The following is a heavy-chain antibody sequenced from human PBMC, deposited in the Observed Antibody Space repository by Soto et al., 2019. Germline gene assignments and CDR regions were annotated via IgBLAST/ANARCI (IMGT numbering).Heavy chain of an antibody. D-gene: IGHD1-1*01. CDR3: AKATREWNEVWDY. CDR2: IYYSGST. V-gene: IGHV4-59*01. J-gene: IGHJ4*02. CDR1: GGSISSYY. Sequence: SETLSLTCTVSGGSISSYYWSWIRQPPGKGLEWIGYIYYSGSTNYNPSLKSRVTISVDTSKNQFSLKLSSVTAADTAVYYCAKATREWNEVWDYWGQGTLVTVSS.